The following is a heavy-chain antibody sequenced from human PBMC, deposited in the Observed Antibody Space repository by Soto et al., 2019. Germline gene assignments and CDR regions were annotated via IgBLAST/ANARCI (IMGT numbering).Heavy chain of an antibody. V-gene: IGHV4-30-4*01. J-gene: IGHJ4*02. CDR2: IYNSGST. CDR3: ASRGYSSSSFDY. CDR1: GGSISSDDYY. D-gene: IGHD6-6*01. Sequence: PSETLSLTCTVSGGSISSDDYYWSWIRQPPGKGLEWIGYIYNSGSTFYIPSLKSRVSISVDTSKNQFSLKMSSATASDTAVYYCASRGYSSSSFDYWGQGTLVTVS.